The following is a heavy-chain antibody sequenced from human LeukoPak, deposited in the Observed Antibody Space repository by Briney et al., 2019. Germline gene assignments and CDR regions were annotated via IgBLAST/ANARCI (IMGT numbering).Heavy chain of an antibody. CDR2: INPNSGGT. CDR1: GYTFTGYY. D-gene: IGHD3-10*01. CDR3: ARSLWFGELYWFDP. J-gene: IGHJ5*02. V-gene: IGHV1-2*02. Sequence: GASVKVSCKASGYTFTGYYMHWVRQAPEQGLEWMGWINPNSGGTNYAQKFQGRVTMTRDTSISTAYMELSRLTSDDTAVYYCARSLWFGELYWFDPWGQGTLVTVSS.